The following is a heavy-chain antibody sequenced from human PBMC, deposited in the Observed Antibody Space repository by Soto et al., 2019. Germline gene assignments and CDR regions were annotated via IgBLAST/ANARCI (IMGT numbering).Heavy chain of an antibody. Sequence: EVQLVESGGGLVQPGGSLKLSCAASGFTFSGSAMHWVRQASGKGLEWVGRIRSKANSYATAYAASVKGRFTISRDDSKNTAYLQMNSLKTEDTAVYYCTRHSEQWLVGQDYWGQGTLVTVSS. CDR1: GFTFSGSA. V-gene: IGHV3-73*02. CDR3: TRHSEQWLVGQDY. J-gene: IGHJ4*02. CDR2: IRSKANSYAT. D-gene: IGHD6-19*01.